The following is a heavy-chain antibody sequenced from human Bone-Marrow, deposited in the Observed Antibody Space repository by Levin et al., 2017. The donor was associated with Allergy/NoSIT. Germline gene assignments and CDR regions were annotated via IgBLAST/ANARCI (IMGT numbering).Heavy chain of an antibody. J-gene: IGHJ2*01. V-gene: IGHV3-23*01. CDR1: GFTFSSYA. Sequence: PGGSLRLSCAASGFTFSSYAMTWVRQAPGKGLEWVSGISGSGDSTYYADSVKGRFTISRDNSKNTLYLQMNSLRAEDTAIYYCAKTYQAKWYFDLWGRGTLVTVSS. D-gene: IGHD2-2*01. CDR3: AKTYQAKWYFDL. CDR2: ISGSGDST.